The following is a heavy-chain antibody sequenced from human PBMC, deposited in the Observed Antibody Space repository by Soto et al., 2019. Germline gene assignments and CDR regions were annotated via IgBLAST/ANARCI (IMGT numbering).Heavy chain of an antibody. V-gene: IGHV3-23*01. CDR3: AKVCYYYDSSGYYYFDY. J-gene: IGHJ4*02. D-gene: IGHD3-22*01. Sequence: PGGSLRLSCAASGFTFSSYAVSWVRQAPGKGPEWISSISGGGSTIYYADSVKGRFTISRDNSKNTLYLQMSSLRAEDTAVYYCAKVCYYYDSSGYYYFDYWGQGTLVTVSS. CDR2: ISGGGSTI. CDR1: GFTFSSYA.